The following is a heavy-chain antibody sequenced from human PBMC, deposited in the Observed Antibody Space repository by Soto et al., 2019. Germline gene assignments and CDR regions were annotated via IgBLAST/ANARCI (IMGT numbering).Heavy chain of an antibody. CDR2: INPNSGGT. D-gene: IGHD2-2*01. V-gene: IGHV1-2*04. CDR1: GYTFTGYY. Sequence: GASVKVSCKASGYTFTGYYMHWVRQAPGQGLEWMGWINPNSGGTNYAQKFQGWVTMTRDTSISTAYMELSRLRSDDTAVYYCARDSGYCSSTSCNNWFDPWGQGTLVTVSS. CDR3: ARDSGYCSSTSCNNWFDP. J-gene: IGHJ5*02.